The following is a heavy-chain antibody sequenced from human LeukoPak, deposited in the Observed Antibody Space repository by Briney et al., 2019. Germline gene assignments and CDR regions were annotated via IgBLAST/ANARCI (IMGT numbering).Heavy chain of an antibody. J-gene: IGHJ4*02. Sequence: SETLSLTCTVSGGSISSGGYYWSWIRQPPRKGLEWIGEINHSGSTNYNPSLKSRVTISVDTSKNQFSLKLSSVTAADTAVYYCARVVVVAATGGYFDYWGQGTLVTVSS. V-gene: IGHV4-39*07. D-gene: IGHD2-15*01. CDR2: INHSGST. CDR1: GGSISSGGYY. CDR3: ARVVVVAATGGYFDY.